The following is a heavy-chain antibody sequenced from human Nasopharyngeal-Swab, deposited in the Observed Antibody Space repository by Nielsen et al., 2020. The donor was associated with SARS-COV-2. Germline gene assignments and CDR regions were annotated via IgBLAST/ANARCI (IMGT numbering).Heavy chain of an antibody. Sequence: GEYLKISCAASGFTFSSYSMNWVRQAPGKGLERVSSISSSSSYIYYADSVKGRFTISRDNAKNSLYLQMNSLRAEDTAVYFCARVGGGRYCSGGSCPYYFDYWGQGTLVTAPQ. D-gene: IGHD2-15*01. J-gene: IGHJ4*02. CDR3: ARVGGGRYCSGGSCPYYFDY. V-gene: IGHV3-21*01. CDR1: GFTFSSYS. CDR2: ISSSSSYI.